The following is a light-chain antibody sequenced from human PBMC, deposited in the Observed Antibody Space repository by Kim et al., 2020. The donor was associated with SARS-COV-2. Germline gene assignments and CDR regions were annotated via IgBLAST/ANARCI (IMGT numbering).Light chain of an antibody. Sequence: SRSASVGDRVTITCRASQGMSSYLAWYQQKPGTAPNLLIYATSNLESGVPSRFSASGSGTDFTLTISSLQPEDFATYYCQHFDSFGGGTKLEI. J-gene: IGKJ4*01. V-gene: IGKV1-9*01. CDR2: ATS. CDR1: QGMSSY. CDR3: QHFDS.